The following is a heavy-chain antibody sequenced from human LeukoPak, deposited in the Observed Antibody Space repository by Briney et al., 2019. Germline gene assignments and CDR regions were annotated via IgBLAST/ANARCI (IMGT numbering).Heavy chain of an antibody. D-gene: IGHD3-10*01. CDR3: AGVGVITPFDH. J-gene: IGHJ4*02. Sequence: PGGSLRLSCAASGFTFSSYSMNWVRQAPGKGLEWISYISSSSRTIYYADSVKGRFTISRDNAKNSLYLQMNSPRDEDTAVYYCAGVGVITPFDHWGQGTLVTVSS. V-gene: IGHV3-48*02. CDR1: GFTFSSYS. CDR2: ISSSSRTI.